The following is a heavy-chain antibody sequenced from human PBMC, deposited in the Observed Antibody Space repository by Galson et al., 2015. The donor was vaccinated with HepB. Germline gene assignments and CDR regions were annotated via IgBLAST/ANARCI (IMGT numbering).Heavy chain of an antibody. V-gene: IGHV3-21*01. J-gene: IGHJ3*02. Sequence: SLRLSCAASGFTLSSYSMNWVRQAPGKGLEWVSPISSSSSYIYYADSVKGRFTISRDNAKNSLYLQMNSLRAEDTAVYYCARDRRRSRYFDWLQDAFDIWGQGTMVTVSS. D-gene: IGHD3-9*01. CDR1: GFTLSSYS. CDR2: ISSSSSYI. CDR3: ARDRRRSRYFDWLQDAFDI.